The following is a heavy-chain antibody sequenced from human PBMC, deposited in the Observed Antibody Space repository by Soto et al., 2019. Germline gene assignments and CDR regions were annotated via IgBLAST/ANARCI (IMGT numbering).Heavy chain of an antibody. CDR1: GYAFGSYY. CDR3: ASVRMATIRRDAFEV. D-gene: IGHD3-16*01. CDR2: INPSRGTT. V-gene: IGHV1-46*01. J-gene: IGHJ3*01. Sequence: QAQLVQSGAAVKKPGASVRVSCKASGYAFGSYYTHWVRQPPRQGLERTGRINPSRGTTDEPPKFLGRVALTTSTSACTVLLELSSLSSADTGVYYCASVRMATIRRDAFEVGGQGTKVIVSS.